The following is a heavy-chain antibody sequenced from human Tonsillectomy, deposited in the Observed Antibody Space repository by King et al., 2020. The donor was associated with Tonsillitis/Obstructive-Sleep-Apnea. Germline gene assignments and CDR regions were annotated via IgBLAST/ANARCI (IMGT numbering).Heavy chain of an antibody. CDR3: AREHPEGCGELLLDY. D-gene: IGHD3-10*01. Sequence: QLVQSGAEVKKPGASVKVSCKASGYTFTSYYMHWVRQAPGQGLEWMGIINPSGGSTSYAQKFQGRVTMTRDTSTSTVYMELSSLRSEDTAVYYCAREHPEGCGELLLDYWGQGTLVTVSS. J-gene: IGHJ4*02. CDR2: INPSGGST. V-gene: IGHV1-46*01. CDR1: GYTFTSYY.